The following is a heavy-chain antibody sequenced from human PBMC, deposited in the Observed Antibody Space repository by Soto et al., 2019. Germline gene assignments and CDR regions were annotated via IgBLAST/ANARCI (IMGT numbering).Heavy chain of an antibody. D-gene: IGHD3-3*01. CDR1: GGSISSGDYY. CDR3: AGRIYDFWSGYQPYGMDV. V-gene: IGHV4-30-4*01. CDR2: IYYSGST. J-gene: IGHJ6*04. Sequence: SETLSLTCTVSGGSISSGDYYWSWIRQPPGKGLEWIGYIYYSGSTYYNPSLKSRVTISVDTSKNQFSLKLSSVTAADTAVYYCAGRIYDFWSGYQPYGMDVWGKGTTVTVSS.